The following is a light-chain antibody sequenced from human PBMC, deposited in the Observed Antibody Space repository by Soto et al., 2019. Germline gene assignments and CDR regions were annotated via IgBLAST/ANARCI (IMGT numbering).Light chain of an antibody. J-gene: IGKJ5*01. CDR2: AAS. CDR3: QKYNSASSIT. CDR1: QGISNY. Sequence: IQLTQSPSSRSASVGDRVTITCRASQGISNYLAWYQQKPGKVPKLLIYAASTLQSGVPSRFSGSGSGTDFTLTISSLQPEDVATYYCQKYNSASSITFGQGTRLEIK. V-gene: IGKV1-27*01.